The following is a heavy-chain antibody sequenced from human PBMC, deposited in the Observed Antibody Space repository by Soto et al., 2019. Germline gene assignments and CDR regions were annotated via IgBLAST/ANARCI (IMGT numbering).Heavy chain of an antibody. D-gene: IGHD3-10*01. CDR2: INGDGSRS. V-gene: IGHV3-74*01. CDR3: ARGIRGKYGMDV. Sequence: EVQLVESGGGLVQPGGSLRLSCATSGFTLSDYWIHWVRQAPGKGLVWVSRINGDGSRSDYADSVKGRFTIYRDNAENTVYLQMNSLSAEDTAVYFCARGIRGKYGMDVWGHGTTITVSS. J-gene: IGHJ6*02. CDR1: GFTLSDYW.